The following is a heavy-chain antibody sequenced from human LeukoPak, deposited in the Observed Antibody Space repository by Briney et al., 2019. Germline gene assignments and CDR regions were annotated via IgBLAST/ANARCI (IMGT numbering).Heavy chain of an antibody. CDR2: IYYSGST. J-gene: IGHJ4*02. D-gene: IGHD4-17*01. V-gene: IGHV4-59*01. Sequence: SETLSLTCTVSGGSISSYYWSWIRQPPGKGLEWIGYIYYSGSTNYNPSLKSRVTISVDTSKNQFSLKLNSVTAADTAVYYCARGAYGDYSLDYWGQGTLVTVSS. CDR1: GGSISSYY. CDR3: ARGAYGDYSLDY.